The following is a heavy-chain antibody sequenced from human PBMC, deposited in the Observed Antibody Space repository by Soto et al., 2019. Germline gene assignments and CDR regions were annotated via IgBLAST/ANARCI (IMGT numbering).Heavy chain of an antibody. CDR1: GGTFSSYT. CDR3: ARSRDYYGMDV. V-gene: IGHV1-69*02. Sequence: QVQLVQSGAEVKKPGSSVKVSCKASGGTFSSYTISWVRQAPGQGLEWMGRIIPILGIANYAQKFQGRVTITADKSTSTAYMERSSLRSEDTAVYYCARSRDYYGMDVWGQGTTVTVSS. J-gene: IGHJ6*02. CDR2: IIPILGIA.